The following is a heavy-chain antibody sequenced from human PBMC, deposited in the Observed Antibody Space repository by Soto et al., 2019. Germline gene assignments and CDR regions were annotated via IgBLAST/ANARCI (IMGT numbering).Heavy chain of an antibody. J-gene: IGHJ6*02. Sequence: PGGSLRLSCAASGFTFSSYAMSWVRQAPGKGLEWVSAISGSGGSTYYADSVKGRFTISRDNSKNTLYLQMNSLRAEDTAVYYCAKVDRDIVLMVYAIHYYYGMDVWGQGTTVTVSS. CDR3: AKVDRDIVLMVYAIHYYYGMDV. D-gene: IGHD2-8*01. V-gene: IGHV3-23*01. CDR2: ISGSGGST. CDR1: GFTFSSYA.